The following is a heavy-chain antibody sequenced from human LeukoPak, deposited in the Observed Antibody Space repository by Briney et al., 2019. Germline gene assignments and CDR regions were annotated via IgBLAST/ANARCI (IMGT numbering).Heavy chain of an antibody. V-gene: IGHV4-39*07. J-gene: IGHJ4*02. D-gene: IGHD3-22*01. CDR2: IYHDGNT. CDR1: GGSISSSSYY. Sequence: SETLSLTCTVSGGSISSSSYYWGWIRQPPGKGLEWIGTIYHDGNTDYNPSLKSRVTISVDTSKNQFSLKLSSVTAADTAVYYCARGHNYYDSSGYYYFDYWGQGTLVTVSS. CDR3: ARGHNYYDSSGYYYFDY.